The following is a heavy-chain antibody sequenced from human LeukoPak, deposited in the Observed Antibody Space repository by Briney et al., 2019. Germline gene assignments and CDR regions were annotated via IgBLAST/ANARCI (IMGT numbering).Heavy chain of an antibody. CDR3: ARLNYDFWSGYYSQEVGAFDI. D-gene: IGHD3-3*01. CDR1: GYNFTSYW. CDR2: IYPGDSDT. Sequence: GESLKISCKGSGYNFTSYWIGWVRQMPGKGLEWMGIIYPGDSDTRYSPSFQGQVTISADKSISTAYLQWSSLKASDTAMYYCARLNYDFWSGYYSQEVGAFDIWGQGTMVTVSS. V-gene: IGHV5-51*01. J-gene: IGHJ3*02.